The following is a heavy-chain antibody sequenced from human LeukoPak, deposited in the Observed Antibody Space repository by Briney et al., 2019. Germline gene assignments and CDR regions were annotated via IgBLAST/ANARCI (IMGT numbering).Heavy chain of an antibody. CDR2: IYYSGST. J-gene: IGHJ6*03. V-gene: IGHV4-59*01. CDR3: ARGPYCSSTSCFYYYYYMDV. Sequence: SETLSLTCTDSGGSISSYYWSWIRQPPGKGLEWIGYIYYSGSTNYNPSLKSRVTISVDTSKNQFSLKLRSVTAADTALYYCARGPYCSSTSCFYYYYYMDVWGKGTTVTVSS. D-gene: IGHD2-2*01. CDR1: GGSISSYY.